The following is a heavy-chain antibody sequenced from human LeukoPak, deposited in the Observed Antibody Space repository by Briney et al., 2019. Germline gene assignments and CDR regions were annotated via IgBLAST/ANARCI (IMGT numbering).Heavy chain of an antibody. Sequence: ASVKVSCKASGYTFTSYYMHWVRQAPGQGLEWMGIINPSGGSTSYAQKFQGRVTMTRDMSTSTVYMELSSLRSEDTAVYYCARVGISEYYYDSSGIDYWGQGTLVTVSS. J-gene: IGHJ4*02. D-gene: IGHD3-22*01. CDR3: ARVGISEYYYDSSGIDY. CDR1: GYTFTSYY. CDR2: INPSGGST. V-gene: IGHV1-46*01.